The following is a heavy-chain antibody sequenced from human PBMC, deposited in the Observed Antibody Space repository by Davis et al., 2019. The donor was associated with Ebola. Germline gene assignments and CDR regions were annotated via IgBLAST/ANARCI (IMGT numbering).Heavy chain of an antibody. V-gene: IGHV3-21*01. Sequence: PGGSLRLSCSASGFTFSTYNMNWVRQAPGKGLEWVSSIISSGTYIFYADSLKGRFTVSRDNAKNSLYLQMNSLRGEDTAVYYCARDLGGIEWLLTDAFDIWGQGTVVTVSS. D-gene: IGHD5-12*01. CDR3: ARDLGGIEWLLTDAFDI. CDR2: IISSGTYI. CDR1: GFTFSTYN. J-gene: IGHJ3*02.